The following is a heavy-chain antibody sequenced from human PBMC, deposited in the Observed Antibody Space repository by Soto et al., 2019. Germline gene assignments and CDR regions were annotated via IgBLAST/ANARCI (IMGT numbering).Heavy chain of an antibody. J-gene: IGHJ5*01. CDR3: ARDRGHCSGTSCYWFDP. Sequence: TLSLTCTVSGGPISSGDYYWSWIRQQPGEGLEWIGFIYYGGSTDYNPSLKSRVTMSIDTSKNQFSMKLSSVTAADTAVYYCARDRGHCSGTSCYWFDPWGQGTLVTVSS. V-gene: IGHV4-31*03. CDR1: GGPISSGDYY. D-gene: IGHD2-15*01. CDR2: IYYGGST.